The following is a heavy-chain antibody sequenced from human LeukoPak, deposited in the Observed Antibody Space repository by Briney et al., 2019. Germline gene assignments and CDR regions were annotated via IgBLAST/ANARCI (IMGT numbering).Heavy chain of an antibody. J-gene: IGHJ4*02. CDR3: ARSLITMVRGVIIDY. D-gene: IGHD3-10*01. Sequence: SETLSLTCTVSGGSISSGDYYWSWIRQPPGKGLEWIGEIYHSGSTNYNPSLKSRVTISVDKSKNQFSLKLSSVTAADTAVYYCARSLITMVRGVIIDYWGQGTLVTVSS. CDR2: IYHSGST. V-gene: IGHV4-39*07. CDR1: GGSISSGDYY.